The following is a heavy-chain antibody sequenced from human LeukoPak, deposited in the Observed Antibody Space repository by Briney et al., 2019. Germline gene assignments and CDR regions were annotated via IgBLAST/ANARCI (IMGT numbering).Heavy chain of an antibody. CDR1: GFTSISYA. Sequence: PGGSLRLSCAASGFTSISYAIHWVRQAPGKGLEWVAVISFHGTDTFYADSVKGRFTISRDNSKNTLYLQMSSLRGDDTAVYYCARSRAPVTRISSFDMWGQGTMVTVSS. CDR3: ARSRAPVTRISSFDM. CDR2: ISFHGTDT. D-gene: IGHD2/OR15-2a*01. J-gene: IGHJ3*02. V-gene: IGHV3-30*04.